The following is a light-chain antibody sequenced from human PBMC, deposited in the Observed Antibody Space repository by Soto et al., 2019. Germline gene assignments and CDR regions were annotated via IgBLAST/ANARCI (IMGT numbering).Light chain of an antibody. CDR3: QPRSNWPIT. CDR2: DAY. J-gene: IGKJ5*01. CDR1: QNINSN. V-gene: IGKV3-11*01. Sequence: EIVMTQSQATLSVSPGERANLSCRASQNINSNLAWYQQKPGQAPSLLIYDAYNRATGIPARFSGSGSGTDFTLTISSLEPEDFAVYYCQPRSNWPITVGQGTRLEIK.